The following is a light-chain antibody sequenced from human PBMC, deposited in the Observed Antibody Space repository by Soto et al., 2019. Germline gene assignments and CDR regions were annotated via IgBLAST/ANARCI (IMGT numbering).Light chain of an antibody. CDR2: AAS. J-gene: IGKJ5*01. Sequence: DIQTTQSPSSLSASVGDRFTITCRTSQSVSTYLNWYQKKLGKAPNLLIYAASTLRSGVPSRFSGSGSGTDFTLTISSLQVEDSATYYCQQSYSTPGTFGQGTRLEIK. CDR3: QQSYSTPGT. V-gene: IGKV1-39*01. CDR1: QSVSTY.